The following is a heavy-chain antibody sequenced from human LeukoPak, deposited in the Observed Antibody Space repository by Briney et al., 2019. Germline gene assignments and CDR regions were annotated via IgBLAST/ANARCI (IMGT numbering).Heavy chain of an antibody. J-gene: IGHJ6*02. Sequence: SETLSLTCAVYGGSFSGYYWSWIRQPPGKGLEWIGEINHSGSTNYNPSLKSRVTISVDTSKNQFSLKLSSVTAADTAVYYCARYSHYDILTGRGMDVWGQGTTVTVSS. CDR3: ARYSHYDILTGRGMDV. CDR2: INHSGST. D-gene: IGHD3-9*01. CDR1: GGSFSGYY. V-gene: IGHV4-34*01.